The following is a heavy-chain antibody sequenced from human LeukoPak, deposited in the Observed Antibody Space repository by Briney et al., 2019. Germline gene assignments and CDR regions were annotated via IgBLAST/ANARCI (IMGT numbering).Heavy chain of an antibody. CDR3: ARDPRTTGKSNYGMDV. Sequence: PGGSLRLSCAASGFTFSNYWMSWVRQAPGKGLEWVANIKQDGSEKYYADSVKGRFTISRDNAKSSLYLQLNSLRVEDTAVYHCARDPRTTGKSNYGMDVWGQGTTVTASS. V-gene: IGHV3-7*05. CDR1: GFTFSNYW. CDR2: IKQDGSEK. D-gene: IGHD4-17*01. J-gene: IGHJ6*02.